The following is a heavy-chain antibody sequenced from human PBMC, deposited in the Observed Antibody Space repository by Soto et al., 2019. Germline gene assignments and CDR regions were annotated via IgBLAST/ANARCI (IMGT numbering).Heavy chain of an antibody. CDR1: GYTFTGYY. CDR3: AREAPPYYDSSGYYYPKH. V-gene: IGHV1-2*02. D-gene: IGHD3-22*01. CDR2: INPNSGGT. Sequence: ASVKVSCKASGYTFTGYYMHWVRQAPGQGLEWMGWINPNSGGTNYAQKFQGRVTMTRDTSISTAYMELSRLRSDDTAVYYCAREAPPYYDSSGYYYPKHWGQGXLVTVSS. J-gene: IGHJ1*01.